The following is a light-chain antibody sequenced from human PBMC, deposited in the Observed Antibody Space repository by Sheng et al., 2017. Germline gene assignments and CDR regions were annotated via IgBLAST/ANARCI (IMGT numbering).Light chain of an antibody. CDR1: QDITNY. J-gene: IGKJ1*01. Sequence: DIQMTQSPSSLSASVGDRVTITCRASQDITNYLAWYQQRPGKVPMLLIYAASTLQSGVPSRFSGSGSGTEFTLTISSLQPEDFATYYCLQHYNYPWTFGQGTKVEIK. CDR3: LQHYNYPWT. CDR2: AAS. V-gene: IGKV1-27*01.